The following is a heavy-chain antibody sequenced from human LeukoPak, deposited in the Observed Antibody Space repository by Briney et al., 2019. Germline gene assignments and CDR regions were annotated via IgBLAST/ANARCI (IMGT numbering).Heavy chain of an antibody. D-gene: IGHD2-2*01. CDR1: GGSISSYY. V-gene: IGHV4-59*01. CDR3: ARALGYCSSTSCLNWFDP. Sequence: SETLSLTCTVSGGSISSYYWSWIRQPPGKGLECIGYIYYSGSTNYNPSLKSRVTISVDTSKNQFSLKLSSVTAADTAVYYCARALGYCSSTSCLNWFDPWGQGTLVTVSS. J-gene: IGHJ5*02. CDR2: IYYSGST.